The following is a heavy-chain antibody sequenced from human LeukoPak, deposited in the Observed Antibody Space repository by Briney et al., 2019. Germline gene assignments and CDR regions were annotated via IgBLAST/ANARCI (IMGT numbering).Heavy chain of an antibody. CDR2: INPNRGGT. V-gene: IGHV1-2*02. Sequence: GASVKVSCKASVYTFIGYHIHWVRQAPGQGLEWMGWINPNRGGTNLAQKFQGRVIMTRDTSISTAYMEVTRLRADDTAIYYCARLPRVHFDSWGQGTLITVSS. CDR1: VYTFIGYH. D-gene: IGHD2-8*01. J-gene: IGHJ4*02. CDR3: ARLPRVHFDS.